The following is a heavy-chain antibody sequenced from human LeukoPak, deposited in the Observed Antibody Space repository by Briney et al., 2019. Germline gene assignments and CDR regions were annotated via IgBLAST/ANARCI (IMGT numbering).Heavy chain of an antibody. Sequence: GGSLRLSCAAPGFTLRSSVMYWVRQAPGKGLEFVSATTTNGGRTYYASSVKGRFTISRNNSTNTLYLQMGSLRADDMAVYFCASVFRRWELCDGLDIWGQGTMVTVSS. D-gene: IGHD1-26*01. J-gene: IGHJ3*02. CDR2: TTTNGGRT. CDR3: ASVFRRWELCDGLDI. V-gene: IGHV3-64*01. CDR1: GFTLRSSV.